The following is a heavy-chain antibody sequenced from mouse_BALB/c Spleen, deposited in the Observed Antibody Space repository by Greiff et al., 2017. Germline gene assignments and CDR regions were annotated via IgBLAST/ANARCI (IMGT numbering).Heavy chain of an antibody. CDR1: GYTFTSYW. V-gene: IGHV1-69*02. CDR2: IDPSDSYT. J-gene: IGHJ4*01. D-gene: IGHD1-1*01. CDR3: AGRGYYAMDY. Sequence: QVQLQQSGAELVKPGASVKLSCKASGYTFTSYWMHWVKQRPGQGLEWIGEIDPSDSYTNYNQKFKGKATLTVDKSSSTAYMQLSSLTSEDSAVYYCAGRGYYAMDYWGQGTSVTVSS.